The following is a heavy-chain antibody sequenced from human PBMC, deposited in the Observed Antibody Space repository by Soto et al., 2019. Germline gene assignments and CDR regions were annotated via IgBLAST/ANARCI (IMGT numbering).Heavy chain of an antibody. D-gene: IGHD3-10*01. CDR1: GFTFSSYS. Sequence: EVQLVESGGGLVKPGGSLRLSCAASGFTFSSYSMNWVRQAPGKGLEWVSSISSSSSYIYYADSVKGRFTISRDNAKNSLYLQMNSLRAEDTAVYYCARHGSGSYYNGIAYWGQGTLVTVSS. J-gene: IGHJ4*02. V-gene: IGHV3-21*01. CDR2: ISSSSSYI. CDR3: ARHGSGSYYNGIAY.